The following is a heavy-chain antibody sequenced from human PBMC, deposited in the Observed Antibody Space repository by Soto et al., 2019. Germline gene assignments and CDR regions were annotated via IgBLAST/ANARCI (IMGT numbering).Heavy chain of an antibody. D-gene: IGHD5-18*01. CDR3: ARDRNTAMVTYYFDY. CDR2: INPNSGGT. V-gene: IGHV1-2*04. J-gene: IGHJ4*02. CDR1: GYTFTGYY. Sequence: ASVKVSCKASGYTFTGYYMHWVRQAPGQGLEWMGWINPNSGGTNYAQKIKGWVTMTRDTSISTAYMELSRLRSDDMAVYYCARDRNTAMVTYYFDYWGQGTLVTVSS.